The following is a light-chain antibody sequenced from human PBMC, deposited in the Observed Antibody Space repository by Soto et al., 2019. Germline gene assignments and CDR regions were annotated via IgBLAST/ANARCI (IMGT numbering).Light chain of an antibody. J-gene: IGKJ1*01. CDR1: QSVSNNY. CDR3: QQYGSSGT. V-gene: IGKV3-20*01. Sequence: EIVLTQSPGTLSLSPGERATLSCRASQSVSNNYLAWYQQKPGQAPRLLIYGASNRATGIPDRFSGSGSGTDFPLTSSRLESEYFAVYYCQQYGSSGTFGQGTKVEIK. CDR2: GAS.